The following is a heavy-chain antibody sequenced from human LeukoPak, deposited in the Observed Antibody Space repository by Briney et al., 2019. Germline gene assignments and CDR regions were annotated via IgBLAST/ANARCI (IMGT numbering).Heavy chain of an antibody. CDR2: INHSGST. J-gene: IGHJ4*02. CDR3: ARVFYSNYAQFDY. CDR1: GGSFSDYY. D-gene: IGHD4-11*01. V-gene: IGHV4-34*01. Sequence: SETLSLTCAVYGGSFSDYYWSWIRQPPGKGLEWIGEINHSGSTNYNPSLKIRVTISADTSKNQLSLRLSSVTAADTAVYYCARVFYSNYAQFDYWGQGTLSPSPQ.